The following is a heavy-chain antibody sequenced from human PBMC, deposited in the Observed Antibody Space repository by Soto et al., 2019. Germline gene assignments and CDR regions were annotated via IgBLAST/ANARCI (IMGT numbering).Heavy chain of an antibody. Sequence: GASVKVSCKASGGTFSSYAISWVRQAPGQGLEWMGGIIPIFGTANYAQKFQGRVTITADESTSTAYMELSSLRSEDTAVYYCARDRPVGYCSSTSCPHIGSFDYWGRGTLVTVSS. D-gene: IGHD2-2*01. CDR1: GGTFSSYA. CDR3: ARDRPVGYCSSTSCPHIGSFDY. V-gene: IGHV1-69*13. CDR2: IIPIFGTA. J-gene: IGHJ4*02.